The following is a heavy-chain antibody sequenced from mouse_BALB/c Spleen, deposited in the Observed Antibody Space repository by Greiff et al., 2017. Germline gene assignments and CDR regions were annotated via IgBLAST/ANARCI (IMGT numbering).Heavy chain of an antibody. CDR2: ISYSGST. CDR3: ARSGEIRLFAY. J-gene: IGHJ3*01. CDR1: GYSITSDYA. Sequence: EVKLVESGPGLVKPSQSLSLTCTVTGYSITSDYAWNWIRQFPGNTLEWIGYISYSGSTSYNPSLKSRISITRDTSKNQFFLQLNSVTTEDTATYYCARSGEIRLFAYWGQGTLVTVSA. D-gene: IGHD2-12*01. V-gene: IGHV3-2*02.